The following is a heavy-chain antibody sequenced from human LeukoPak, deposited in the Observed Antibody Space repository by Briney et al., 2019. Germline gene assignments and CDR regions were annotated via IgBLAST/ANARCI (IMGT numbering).Heavy chain of an antibody. CDR3: ARYSDYSYYYGMDV. V-gene: IGHV4-59*01. D-gene: IGHD5-12*01. CDR2: VHYTGST. CDR1: GGSISYFY. J-gene: IGHJ6*02. Sequence: SETLSLTCTASGGSISYFYWSRIRQPPGMRLEWVGYVHYTGSTTYNPSLKSRVTMSVDTSKNQFSLRLNSVTAADTAVYYCARYSDYSYYYGMDVWGRGTTVTVSS.